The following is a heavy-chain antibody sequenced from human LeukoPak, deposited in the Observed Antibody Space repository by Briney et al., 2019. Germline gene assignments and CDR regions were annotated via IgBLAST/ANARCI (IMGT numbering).Heavy chain of an antibody. CDR2: INPNSGGT. CDR3: ARVARRDGYSPSRAFDI. Sequence: ASVKVSCKASGYTFTGYYMHWVRQAPGQGLEWMGWINPNSGGTNYAQKFQGRVTMTRDTSISTAYMELSRLRSDDTAVYYCARVARRDGYSPSRAFDIWGQGTMATVSS. J-gene: IGHJ3*02. D-gene: IGHD5-24*01. CDR1: GYTFTGYY. V-gene: IGHV1-2*02.